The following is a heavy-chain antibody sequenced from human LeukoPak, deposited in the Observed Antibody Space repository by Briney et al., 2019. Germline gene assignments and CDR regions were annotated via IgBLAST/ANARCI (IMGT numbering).Heavy chain of an antibody. Sequence: KPSETLSLTCTVSGGSISSSSYYWGWIRQPPGKGLEWIGSIYFSGSTYYNPSLKSRVTISVDTSKNQFSLKLSSVTAADTAVYYCAKLGYDGYKPGWGQGTLVTVSS. D-gene: IGHD5-24*01. J-gene: IGHJ4*02. CDR3: AKLGYDGYKPG. CDR2: IYFSGST. CDR1: GGSISSSSYY. V-gene: IGHV4-39*01.